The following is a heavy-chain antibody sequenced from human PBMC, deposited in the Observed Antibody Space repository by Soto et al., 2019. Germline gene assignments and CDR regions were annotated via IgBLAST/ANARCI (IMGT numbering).Heavy chain of an antibody. CDR2: ISYDGSNK. D-gene: IGHD2-2*03. CDR1: GFTFSSYA. Sequence: GGSLRLSCAASGFTFSSYAMHWVRQAPGKGLEWVAVISYDGSNKYYADSVEGRFTISRDNSKNTLYLQMNSLRAEDTAVYYCARDLQVDIVVVPAATTLKYYYYYYGMDVWGQGTTVTVSS. CDR3: ARDLQVDIVVVPAATTLKYYYYYYGMDV. J-gene: IGHJ6*02. V-gene: IGHV3-30-3*01.